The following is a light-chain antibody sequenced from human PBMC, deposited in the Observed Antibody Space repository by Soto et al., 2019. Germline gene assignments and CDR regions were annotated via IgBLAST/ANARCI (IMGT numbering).Light chain of an antibody. V-gene: IGKV3-15*01. CDR3: QQYNKWPQT. CDR1: QSVSSN. J-gene: IGKJ1*01. CDR2: GAS. Sequence: IVITQSPATLSVSPGGRATLSCRASQSVSSNLAWYQQKPGQAPRLLIYGASTRATDIPPSFTGSGSGTEFTLTISSLQSEDIAVYYCQQYNKWPQTFGQGTKVDI.